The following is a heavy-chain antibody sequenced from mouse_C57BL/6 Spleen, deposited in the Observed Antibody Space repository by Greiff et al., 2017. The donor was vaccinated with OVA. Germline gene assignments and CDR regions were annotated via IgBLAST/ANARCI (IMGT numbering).Heavy chain of an antibody. D-gene: IGHD2-2*01. Sequence: QVQLQQSGAELVRPGTSVKVSCKASGYAFTNYLIEWVKQRPGQGLEWIGVINPGSGGTNYNEKFKGKATLTADKSSSTAYMQLSSLTSEDSAVYFCASSYGYDGSWFAYWGQGTLVTVSA. J-gene: IGHJ3*01. CDR2: INPGSGGT. CDR3: ASSYGYDGSWFAY. CDR1: GYAFTNYL. V-gene: IGHV1-54*01.